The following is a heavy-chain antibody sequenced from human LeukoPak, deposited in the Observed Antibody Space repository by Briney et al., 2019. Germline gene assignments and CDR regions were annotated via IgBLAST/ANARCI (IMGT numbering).Heavy chain of an antibody. D-gene: IGHD1-26*01. CDR1: GFIFRSYG. CDR2: ISGSGGST. Sequence: GGSLRLSCAASGFIFRSYGMHWVRQAPGKGLEWVSAISGSGGSTYYADSVKGRFTISRDNSKNTLYLQMNSLRAEDTAVYYCAKGWDVRANFDYWAREPWSPSPQ. V-gene: IGHV3-23*01. J-gene: IGHJ4*02. CDR3: AKGWDVRANFDY.